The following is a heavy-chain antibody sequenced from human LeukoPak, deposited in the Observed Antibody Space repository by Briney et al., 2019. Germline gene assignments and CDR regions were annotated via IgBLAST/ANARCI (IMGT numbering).Heavy chain of an antibody. D-gene: IGHD4-17*01. CDR3: ARDDDYGDSDAFDI. CDR2: IYYSGST. CDR1: GGSISSYY. V-gene: IGHV4-59*01. J-gene: IGHJ3*02. Sequence: SETLSLTCTVSGGSISSYYWSWIRQPPGKGLEWIGYIYYSGSTNYNPSLESRVTISVDTSKNQFSLKLSSVTAADTAVYYCARDDDYGDSDAFDIWGQGTMVTVSS.